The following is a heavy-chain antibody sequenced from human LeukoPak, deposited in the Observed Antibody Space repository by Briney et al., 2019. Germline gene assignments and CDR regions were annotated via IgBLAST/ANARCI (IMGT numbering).Heavy chain of an antibody. CDR3: ARPGYYYGMDV. D-gene: IGHD3-10*01. V-gene: IGHV3-48*03. CDR2: ISSSGSSI. CDR1: GFTLSRNE. J-gene: IGHJ6*02. Sequence: GGSLRLSCAASGFTLSRNEMNWVRQAPGKGLEWVSYISSSGSSIYYADSVKGRFTISRDNAKNSLYLQMNSPRAEDTAVYYCARPGYYYGMDVWGQGTTVTVSS.